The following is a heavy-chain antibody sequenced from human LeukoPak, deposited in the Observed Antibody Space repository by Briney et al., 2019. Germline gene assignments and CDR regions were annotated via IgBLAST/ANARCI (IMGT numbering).Heavy chain of an antibody. V-gene: IGHV4-30-2*01. D-gene: IGHD3-9*01. Sequence: SETLSLTCTVSGGSISSSSYSWSWIRQPPGKGLEWIGYIYHSGSTYYNPSLKSRVTISVDRSKNQFSLKLSSVTAADTAVYYCARAEANYDILTGYYNADAFDIWGQGTMVTVSS. J-gene: IGHJ3*02. CDR3: ARAEANYDILTGYYNADAFDI. CDR2: IYHSGST. CDR1: GGSISSSSYS.